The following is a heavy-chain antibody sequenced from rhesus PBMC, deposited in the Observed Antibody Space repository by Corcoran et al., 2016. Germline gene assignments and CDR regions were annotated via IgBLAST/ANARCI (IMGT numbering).Heavy chain of an antibody. CDR3: TTDLVSLDY. CDR2: IKRKADGETA. Sequence: EVQLVESGDGLVEPGGSLRLSCAASGFTFSNSWMSWVRQAPGKGLEWVARIKRKADGETADYAASVKGRFTISRDDSKNTLYLQMNSLKTEDTAVYYCTTDLVSLDYWGQGVLVTVSS. J-gene: IGHJ4*01. CDR1: GFTFSNSW. D-gene: IGHD2-39*01. V-gene: IGHV3-30*02.